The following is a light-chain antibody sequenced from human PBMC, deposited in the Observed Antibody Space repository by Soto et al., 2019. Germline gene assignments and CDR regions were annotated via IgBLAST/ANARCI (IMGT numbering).Light chain of an antibody. Sequence: QSVLTQPPSASGTPGQRVTVSCSGSSSNIGSNTVNWYQQVPGTAPKLLIYSNYQRPSGVPDRFSGSKSGTSASLAISGLQSEDEADYYCAAWDDNLNGWVFGGGTKVTVL. CDR1: SSNIGSNT. CDR3: AAWDDNLNGWV. CDR2: SNY. J-gene: IGLJ3*02. V-gene: IGLV1-44*01.